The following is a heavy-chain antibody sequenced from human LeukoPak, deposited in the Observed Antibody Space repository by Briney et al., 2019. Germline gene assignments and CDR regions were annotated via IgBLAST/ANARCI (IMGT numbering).Heavy chain of an antibody. CDR1: GGSISSSSYY. Sequence: SETLSLTCTVSGGSISSSSYYWGWIRQPPGKGLEWIGYIYYSGSTNYNPSLKSRVTISVDTSKNQFSLKLSSVTAADTAVYYCARDYYGSGSHNWFDPWGQGTLVTVSS. J-gene: IGHJ5*02. CDR2: IYYSGST. V-gene: IGHV4-61*01. D-gene: IGHD3-10*01. CDR3: ARDYYGSGSHNWFDP.